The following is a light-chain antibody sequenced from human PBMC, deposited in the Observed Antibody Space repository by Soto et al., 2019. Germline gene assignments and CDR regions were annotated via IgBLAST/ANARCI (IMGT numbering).Light chain of an antibody. CDR2: GAS. J-gene: IGKJ4*01. V-gene: IGKV3-20*01. CDR1: QTITSTSY. CDR3: LQDGGSPPLT. Sequence: EIVLTQSPGTLSVSPGETATLSCRSSQTITSTSYLAWYQQKPGQAPRLLIYGASIRATGIPDRFTGSGSGTDFTLTISRLEPEDSAMYHCLQDGGSPPLTFGGGTKVAIK.